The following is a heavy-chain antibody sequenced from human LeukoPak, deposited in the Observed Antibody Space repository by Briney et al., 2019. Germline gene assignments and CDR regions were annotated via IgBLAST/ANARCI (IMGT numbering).Heavy chain of an antibody. J-gene: IGHJ4*02. Sequence: GGSLRLSCAASGFTFNNYVMHWVRQAPGKGLEWVTLIQPDGNDKYYADSVKGRFTVSRDNSKNTLYLQLNSLRAEDTAVYYCAKRDAVTEFDYWGQGTMVTVSS. CDR3: AKRDAVTEFDY. CDR2: IQPDGNDK. D-gene: IGHD2-21*02. V-gene: IGHV3-30*02. CDR1: GFTFNNYV.